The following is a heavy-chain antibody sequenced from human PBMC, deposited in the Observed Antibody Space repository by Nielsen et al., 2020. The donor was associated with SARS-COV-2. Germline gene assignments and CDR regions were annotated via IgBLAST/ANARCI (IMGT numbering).Heavy chain of an antibody. CDR1: GGSFSGYY. CDR3: VGYCSGGSCYSHGGY. J-gene: IGHJ4*02. D-gene: IGHD2-15*01. V-gene: IGHV4-34*01. CDR2: INHSGST. Sequence: SETLSLTCAVYGGSFSGYYWSWIRPPPGKGLEWIGEINHSGSTNYNPSFKSRVTISVDTSKNQFSLKLSSVTAADTAVYYCVGYCSGGSCYSHGGYWGQGTLVTVSS.